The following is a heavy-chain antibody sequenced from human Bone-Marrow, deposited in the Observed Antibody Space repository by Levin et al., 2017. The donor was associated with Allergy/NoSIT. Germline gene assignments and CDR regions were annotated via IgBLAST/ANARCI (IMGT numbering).Heavy chain of an antibody. CDR3: TRGRPIPSSYLSCGAPCYSSLNYYYGLDV. J-gene: IGHJ6*02. CDR2: IIPVLNLT. Sequence: SVKVSCKASGGTLGSYTINWVRQAPGQGFEWMGRIIPVLNLTNYAQNFQGRLAITADKSTTTAYMEMSSLRSDDTAVYYCTRGRPIPSSYLSCGAPCYSSLNYYYGLDVWGQGTTVSVSS. D-gene: IGHD2-15*01. V-gene: IGHV1-69*02. CDR1: GGTLGSYT.